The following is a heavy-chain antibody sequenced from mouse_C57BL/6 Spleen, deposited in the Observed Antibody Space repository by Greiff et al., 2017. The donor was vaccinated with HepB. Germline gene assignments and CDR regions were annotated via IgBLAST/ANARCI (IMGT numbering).Heavy chain of an antibody. CDR3: TTETYSYGSSNYYAMDY. V-gene: IGHV14-1*01. CDR2: IDPEDGDT. J-gene: IGHJ4*01. D-gene: IGHD1-1*01. CDR1: GFNIKDYY. Sequence: EVKLVESGAELVRPGASVKLSCTASGFNIKDYYMHWVKQRPEQGLEWIGRIDPEDGDTEYAPKFQGKATMTADTSSNTAYLQLSSLTSEDTAVYYCTTETYSYGSSNYYAMDYWGQGTSVTVSS.